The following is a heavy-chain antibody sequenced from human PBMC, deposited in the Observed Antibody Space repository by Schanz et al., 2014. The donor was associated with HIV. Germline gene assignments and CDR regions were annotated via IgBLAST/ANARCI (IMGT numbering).Heavy chain of an antibody. D-gene: IGHD3-22*01. Sequence: EVQLVESGGGLVQPGGSLRLSCAASGSTFSSYWMHWVRQAPGKGLVWVSRINSDGSSTNYADSVKGRLTISRDNAKNTLYLQMNNLRAEDTAVYYCVHDDSDNDGFDMWGQGTTVTVSS. V-gene: IGHV3-74*01. CDR3: VHDDSDNDGFDM. CDR1: GSTFSSYW. CDR2: INSDGSST. J-gene: IGHJ3*02.